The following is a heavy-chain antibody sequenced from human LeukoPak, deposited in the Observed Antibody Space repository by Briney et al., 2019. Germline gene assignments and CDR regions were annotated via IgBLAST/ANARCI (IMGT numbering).Heavy chain of an antibody. CDR1: GFTFSSYS. D-gene: IGHD2-8*02. CDR2: ISTLSSTI. J-gene: IGHJ4*02. CDR3: ARDSPYGTAGY. Sequence: PGGSLRLSCAGSGFTFSSYSMNWVRQAPGKGLEWVAYISTLSSTIYYADSVKGRFTISRDNAKNSLYLQMNSLRAEDTAVYYCARDSPYGTAGYWGQGTLVTVSS. V-gene: IGHV3-48*01.